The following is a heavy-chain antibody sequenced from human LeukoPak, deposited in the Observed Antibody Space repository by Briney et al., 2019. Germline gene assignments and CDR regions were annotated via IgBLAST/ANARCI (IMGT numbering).Heavy chain of an antibody. CDR2: ISGSGGST. V-gene: IGHV3-23*01. D-gene: IGHD6-13*01. CDR1: GFTFSSYA. Sequence: GGSLRLSCAASGFTFSSYAMSWVRQAPGKGLEWVSAISGSGGSTYYADSVKGRFTISRDNPKNTLYLQMNSLRAEDTAVYYCAKGWQQLSSYPFDYWGQGTLVTVSS. J-gene: IGHJ4*02. CDR3: AKGWQQLSSYPFDY.